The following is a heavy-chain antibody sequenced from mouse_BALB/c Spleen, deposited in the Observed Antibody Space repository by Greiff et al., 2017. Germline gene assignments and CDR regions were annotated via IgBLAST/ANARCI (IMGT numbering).Heavy chain of an antibody. J-gene: IGHJ3*01. V-gene: IGHV2-9*02. D-gene: IGHD2-2*01. CDR3: ARYGYDRAWFAY. Sequence: VKLVESGPGLVAPSQSLSITCTVSGFSLTSYGVHWVRQPPGKGLEWLGVIWAGGSTNYNSALMSRLSISKDNSKSQVFLKMNSLQTDDTAMYYCARYGYDRAWFAYWGQGTLVTVSA. CDR1: GFSLTSYG. CDR2: IWAGGST.